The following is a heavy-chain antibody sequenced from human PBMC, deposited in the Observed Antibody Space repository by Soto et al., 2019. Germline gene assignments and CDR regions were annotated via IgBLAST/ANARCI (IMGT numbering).Heavy chain of an antibody. D-gene: IGHD4-17*01. V-gene: IGHV1-18*01. CDR3: ARDKTPYGDFDWFDP. CDR2: ISAYNGST. J-gene: IGHJ5*02. CDR1: GYTFTSYG. Sequence: ASVKVSCKASGYTFTSYGISWVRQAPGQGLEWMGWISAYNGSTNYAQKLQGRVTMTTDTSTSTAYMELRSLRSDDTAVYYCARDKTPYGDFDWFDPWGQGTLVTVSS.